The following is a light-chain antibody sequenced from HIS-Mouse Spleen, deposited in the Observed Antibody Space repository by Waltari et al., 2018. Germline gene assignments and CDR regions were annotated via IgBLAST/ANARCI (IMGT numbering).Light chain of an antibody. CDR1: QGVSSY. CDR3: QQRSNWPLT. V-gene: IGKV3-11*01. Sequence: EIVLTQSPATLSLSPGERATLSCRASQGVSSYLAWYQQKPGQAPRLLIYAASNRATGIPARFSGSGSGTDFTLTISSLEPEDFAVYYCQQRSNWPLTFGGGTKVEIK. CDR2: AAS. J-gene: IGKJ4*01.